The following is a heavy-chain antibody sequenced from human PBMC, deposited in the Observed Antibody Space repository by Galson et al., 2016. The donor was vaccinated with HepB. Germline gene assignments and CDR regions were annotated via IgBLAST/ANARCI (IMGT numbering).Heavy chain of an antibody. CDR2: IYYTGST. Sequence: ETLSLTCTVSSGSINYYSWSWIRQPPGKRLEWVGYIYYTGSTNSNPSLKSRVTISLDMSKSQISLKLNSVTTADTAGYSCARGIAARPTDVWGRGTTVIVSS. J-gene: IGHJ6*04. V-gene: IGHV4-59*01. D-gene: IGHD6-6*01. CDR1: SGSINYYS. CDR3: ARGIAARPTDV.